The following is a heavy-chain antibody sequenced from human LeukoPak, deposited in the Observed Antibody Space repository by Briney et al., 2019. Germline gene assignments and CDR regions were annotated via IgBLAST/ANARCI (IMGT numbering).Heavy chain of an antibody. J-gene: IGHJ4*02. D-gene: IGHD4-17*01. Sequence: SDPLSLTCTVCGGSSNSDSWSWIRQPPGKGLEWIGNIYYSGSINDNPSLKSRVPISVDTSKNQFSLKLSSVTAADTAVYYCARMTTVTSFDYWGQGTLVTVSS. CDR2: IYYSGSI. CDR3: ARMTTVTSFDY. CDR1: GGSSNSDS. V-gene: IGHV4-59*07.